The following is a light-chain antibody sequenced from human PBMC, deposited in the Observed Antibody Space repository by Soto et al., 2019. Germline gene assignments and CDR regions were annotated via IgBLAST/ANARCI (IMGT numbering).Light chain of an antibody. CDR1: QSISSE. CDR2: GAS. V-gene: IGKV3-15*01. J-gene: IGKJ2*01. CDR3: QQGHNWPLI. Sequence: EIVMTQSPATLSVSPGESATLSCRASQSISSELAWYQQKPGQPPRLLIYGASTRATGVPARFTGSGSGSDFTLTISGLQSEDFAVYYCQQGHNWPLIFGQGTRLEI.